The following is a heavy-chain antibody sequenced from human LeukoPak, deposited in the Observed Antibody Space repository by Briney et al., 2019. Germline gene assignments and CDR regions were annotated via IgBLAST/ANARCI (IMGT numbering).Heavy chain of an antibody. V-gene: IGHV1-2*06. CDR1: GHAFTKYY. J-gene: IGHJ5*02. CDR3: ARGYCSGGSCYSVENWFDP. CDR2: INPSSGGT. D-gene: IGHD2-15*01. Sequence: GASVKVSCKVSGHAFTKYYMFWVRQAPGQGLEWMGRINPSSGGTDYAQKFQGRVTMTRDASISTAYMELSRLRSDDTAMYYCARGYCSGGSCYSVENWFDPWGQGTLVTVSS.